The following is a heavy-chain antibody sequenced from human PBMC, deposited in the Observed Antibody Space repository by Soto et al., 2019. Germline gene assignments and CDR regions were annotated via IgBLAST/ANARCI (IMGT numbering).Heavy chain of an antibody. CDR1: GFTFDDYA. D-gene: IGHD2-15*01. CDR2: ISWNSNII. J-gene: IGHJ4*02. Sequence: GGSLRLSCAASGFTFDDYAMHWVRRVPGKGLEWVSSISWNSNIIGYADSVKGRFTISRDNAKNSLYLQMNSLRPEDTALYYCAKGGPDGFCSGGRCYLAYWGQGTLVTVSS. CDR3: AKGGPDGFCSGGRCYLAY. V-gene: IGHV3-9*01.